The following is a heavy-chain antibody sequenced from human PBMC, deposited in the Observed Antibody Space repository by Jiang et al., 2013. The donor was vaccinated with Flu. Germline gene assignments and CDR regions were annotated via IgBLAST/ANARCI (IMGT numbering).Heavy chain of an antibody. CDR1: GFSLTTNEVG. V-gene: IGHV2-5*02. CDR2: IYWDDDK. J-gene: IGHJ6*02. Sequence: KPTQTLTLTCTFSGFSLTTNEVGVGWIRQPPGKAPEWLAIIYWDDDKNYSPSLMNRLTITKDTSKNQVVLTMTNMSPAGTATYYCYYYGMDVWGQGTTVTVSS. CDR3: YYYGMDV.